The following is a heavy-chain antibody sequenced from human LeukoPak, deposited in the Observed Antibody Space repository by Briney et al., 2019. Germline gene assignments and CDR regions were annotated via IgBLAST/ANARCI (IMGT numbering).Heavy chain of an antibody. Sequence: ASVKVSCKASRYTFTGYYMHWVRQAPGQGLEWMGWINPNSGDTNYAQKFQGRVTTTRDTSISTAYMELSRLRSDDTALYYCARGSLWFGSKFDYWGQGTLVTVSS. CDR2: INPNSGDT. CDR1: RYTFTGYY. D-gene: IGHD3-10*01. J-gene: IGHJ4*02. CDR3: ARGSLWFGSKFDY. V-gene: IGHV1-2*02.